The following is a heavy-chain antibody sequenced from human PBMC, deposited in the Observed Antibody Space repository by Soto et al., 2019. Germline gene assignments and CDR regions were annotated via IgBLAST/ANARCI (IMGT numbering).Heavy chain of an antibody. Sequence: GASVKVSCKASGYTLSSYGISWGRQGPGQGLEWMGWISAYNGNTNYAQKLQGRVTMTTDTSTSTAYMELRSLRSDDTAVYYCARDVRSSSWYPPPFGYWGRGTXVTVSS. J-gene: IGHJ4*02. D-gene: IGHD6-13*01. V-gene: IGHV1-18*01. CDR2: ISAYNGNT. CDR3: ARDVRSSSWYPPPFGY. CDR1: GYTLSSYG.